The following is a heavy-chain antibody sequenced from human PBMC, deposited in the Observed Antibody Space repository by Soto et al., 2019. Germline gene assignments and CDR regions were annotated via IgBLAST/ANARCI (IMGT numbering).Heavy chain of an antibody. CDR2: INAANGDT. J-gene: IGHJ5*02. CDR3: VRRHVSATGIDWFDP. CDR1: GYTFTSYG. D-gene: IGHD6-13*01. Sequence: ASVKVSCKXSGYTFTSYGIHWVRQAPGQRLEWMGWINAANGDTKYSPKFQGRVTITRDTSASTAYMELSSLRSEDTAVYYCVRRHVSATGIDWFDPWGQGTLVTVSP. V-gene: IGHV1-3*01.